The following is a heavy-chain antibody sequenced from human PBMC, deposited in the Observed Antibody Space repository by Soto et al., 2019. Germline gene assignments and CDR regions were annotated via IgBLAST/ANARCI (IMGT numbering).Heavy chain of an antibody. CDR3: ARDLGGMAMVPNFDY. CDR2: ISSSSSYI. CDR1: GFTFSSYS. D-gene: IGHD5-18*01. J-gene: IGHJ4*02. V-gene: IGHV3-21*01. Sequence: EVQLVESGGGLVKPGGSLRLSCAASGFTFSSYSMNWVRQAPGKGLEWVSSISSSSSYIYYADSVKGRFTISRDNAKNSLYLQMNSLRAEDTAVYYFARDLGGMAMVPNFDYWGQGTLVTVSS.